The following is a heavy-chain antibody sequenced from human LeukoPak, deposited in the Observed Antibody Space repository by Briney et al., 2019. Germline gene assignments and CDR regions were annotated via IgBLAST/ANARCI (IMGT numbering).Heavy chain of an antibody. Sequence: SETLSLTCTVSGGSISSSFYYWSWSRQPPGKGLEWIGEINHSGSTNYNPSLKSRVTISVDKSKNQFSLKLSSVTAADTAVYYCARASAAGDYWGQGTLVAVSS. J-gene: IGHJ4*02. D-gene: IGHD6-25*01. CDR1: GGSISSSFYY. V-gene: IGHV4-39*07. CDR3: ARASAAGDY. CDR2: INHSGST.